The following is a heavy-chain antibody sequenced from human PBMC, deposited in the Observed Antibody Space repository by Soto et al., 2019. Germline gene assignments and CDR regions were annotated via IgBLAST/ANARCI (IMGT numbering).Heavy chain of an antibody. CDR1: GFAFDKYA. CDR2: INISGRST. Sequence: EVQLLESGGGVVQPGGSLRLSCAASGFAFDKYAMSWVRQAPGKGLEWLSTINISGRSTYYADSVKGRFTISRDSSKNTLYLQMNSLGGEDTAVYYCARVPAVTVDCWGQGTLVIVSS. D-gene: IGHD4-17*01. V-gene: IGHV3-23*01. CDR3: ARVPAVTVDC. J-gene: IGHJ4*02.